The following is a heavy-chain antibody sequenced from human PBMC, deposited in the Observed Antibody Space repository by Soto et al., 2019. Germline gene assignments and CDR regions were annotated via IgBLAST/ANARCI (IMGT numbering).Heavy chain of an antibody. Sequence: ETLSLTCAVSVVSISSGNWWTCVRQSPQRGLEYIGEIFHDGTANYYPSFERRVAISVDTSKNQFSLKLTSVTAADTAIYFCARLVYDTRLNYMYFDFWGQGTLVTVSS. CDR1: VVSISSGNW. CDR2: IFHDGTA. CDR3: ARLVYDTRLNYMYFDF. J-gene: IGHJ4*02. D-gene: IGHD3-10*01. V-gene: IGHV4-4*01.